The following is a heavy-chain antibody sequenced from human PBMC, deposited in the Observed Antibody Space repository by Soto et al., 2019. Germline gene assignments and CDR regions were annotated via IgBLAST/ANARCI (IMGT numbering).Heavy chain of an antibody. V-gene: IGHV2-5*01. J-gene: IGHJ4*02. CDR2: IYWNDDK. CDR3: AHSPWGSAPDY. D-gene: IGHD3-16*01. CDR1: GFPLSARGVG. Sequence: QITLKESGPTMVKPTETLTLTCTFSGFPLSARGVGVGWIRQPPGKALEWLAVIYWNDDKRYSPSLKSRLTITKDTSKNQVVLTMTNTDPVDTAKYYCAHSPWGSAPDYWGQGTLVTVSS.